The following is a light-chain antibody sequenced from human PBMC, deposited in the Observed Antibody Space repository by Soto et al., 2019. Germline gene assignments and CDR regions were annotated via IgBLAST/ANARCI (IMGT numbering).Light chain of an antibody. Sequence: EIVLTQSPDTLSLSPGERATLSYRASQSFSGHLAWYQQKPGQAPRLLIYDASKRATGIPARFSGSGFGTDYTLTISSLEPEDFAVYYCQQRSKWRTFGQGTKVDIK. V-gene: IGKV3-11*01. CDR1: QSFSGH. CDR2: DAS. J-gene: IGKJ1*01. CDR3: QQRSKWRT.